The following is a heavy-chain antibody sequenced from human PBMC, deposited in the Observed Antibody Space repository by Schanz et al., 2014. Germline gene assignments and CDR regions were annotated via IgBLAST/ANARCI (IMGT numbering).Heavy chain of an antibody. Sequence: EVQFLESGVGLVQPGGSLRLSCAASGFTFTNYAMTCVRQAPGKGLEWVSTIYSSGSTYYADSVRGRFTISRDNSMNTVYLQMNSLRSDDAAVYYCARAQGVIRLYYGVDVWGQGTTVTVSS. V-gene: IGHV3-23*05. CDR3: ARAQGVIRLYYGVDV. CDR2: IYSSGST. J-gene: IGHJ6*02. D-gene: IGHD3-10*01. CDR1: GFTFTNYA.